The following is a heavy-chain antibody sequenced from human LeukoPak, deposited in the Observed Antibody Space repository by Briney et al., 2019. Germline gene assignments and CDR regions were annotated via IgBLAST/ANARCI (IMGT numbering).Heavy chain of an antibody. CDR1: GGSFSGYY. CDR2: INHSGST. V-gene: IGHV4-34*01. Sequence: PSETLSLTYAVYGGSFSGYYWSWIRQPPGKGLEWIGEINHSGSTNYNPSLKSRVTISVDTSKNQFSLKLSSVTAADTAVYYCARGQNYYDSSRAFDIWGQGTMVTVSS. CDR3: ARGQNYYDSSRAFDI. J-gene: IGHJ3*02. D-gene: IGHD3-22*01.